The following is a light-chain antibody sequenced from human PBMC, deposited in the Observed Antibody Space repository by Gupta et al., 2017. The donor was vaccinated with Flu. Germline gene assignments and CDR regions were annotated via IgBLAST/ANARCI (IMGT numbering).Light chain of an antibody. Sequence: DIQMTQSPSSLSASVGDRVTITCRASQSISNYLNWYQQKPGKAPNLLISAASSLQSGVSSRFSGSGSGTDFTLTISSLQPEDFATYYCQQTYNTPWTFGQGTKVEAK. J-gene: IGKJ1*01. CDR3: QQTYNTPWT. CDR2: AAS. CDR1: QSISNY. V-gene: IGKV1-39*01.